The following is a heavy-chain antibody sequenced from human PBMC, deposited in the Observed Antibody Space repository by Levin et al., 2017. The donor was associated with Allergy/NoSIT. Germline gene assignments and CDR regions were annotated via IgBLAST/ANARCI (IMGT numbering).Heavy chain of an antibody. V-gene: IGHV3-43*01. CDR1: GFTFDDYT. CDR3: AKDSGYDLGIGY. J-gene: IGHJ4*02. D-gene: IGHD5-12*01. Sequence: GESLKISCAASGFTFDDYTMHWVRQAPGKGLEWISLISWDGGSTYYADSVKGRFTISRDNSKNSLYLQMNSLRTEDTALYYCAKDSGYDLGIGYWGQGTLVTVSS. CDR2: ISWDGGST.